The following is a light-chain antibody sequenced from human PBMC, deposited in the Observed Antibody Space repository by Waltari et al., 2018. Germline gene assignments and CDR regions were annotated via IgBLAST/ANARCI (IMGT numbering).Light chain of an antibody. J-gene: IGKJ1*01. CDR1: QSVFDW. CDR3: QEYNSNSWT. CDR2: QPS. Sequence: DIQMTQSPSTLSASVGDSLTITCRASQSVFDWLAWYQQKPGKAPKLLIYQPSTLQNGVPSRIRASGAAKVFTLTISTLQPDDFATYYCQEYNSNSWTFGQGTKVEIK. V-gene: IGKV1-5*03.